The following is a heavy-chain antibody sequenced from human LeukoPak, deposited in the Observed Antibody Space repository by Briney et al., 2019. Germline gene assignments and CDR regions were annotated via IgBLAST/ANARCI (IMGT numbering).Heavy chain of an antibody. D-gene: IGHD6-13*01. Sequence: ASVKVSCKASGYTFATYGISWVRQAPGQGLEWTGWISAYNGNTNYAQKLQDRVTMTTDTSTSTAYMELRSLRSDDTAMYYCARDRWYISSPETIWGQGTLVTVSS. J-gene: IGHJ4*02. CDR3: ARDRWYISSPETI. CDR1: GYTFATYG. V-gene: IGHV1-18*01. CDR2: ISAYNGNT.